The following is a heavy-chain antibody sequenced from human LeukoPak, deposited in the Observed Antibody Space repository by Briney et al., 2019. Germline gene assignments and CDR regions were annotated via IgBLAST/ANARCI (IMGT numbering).Heavy chain of an antibody. CDR1: GYTFTGHY. J-gene: IGHJ5*02. V-gene: IGHV1-46*01. CDR2: INPSGGST. CDR3: ARGKGGFYYGSGSFHPNWFDP. Sequence: GASVKVSCKASGYTFTGHYMHWVRQAPGQGLEWMGIINPSGGSTSYAQKFQGRVTMTRDTSTSTVYMELSSLRSEDTAVYYCARGKGGFYYGSGSFHPNWFDPWGQGTLVTVSS. D-gene: IGHD3-10*01.